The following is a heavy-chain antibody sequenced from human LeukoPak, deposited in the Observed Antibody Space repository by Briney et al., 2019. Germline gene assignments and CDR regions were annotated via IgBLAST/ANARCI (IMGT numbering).Heavy chain of an antibody. CDR3: AGYYDSSGTLHPNWFDP. V-gene: IGHV4-31*03. D-gene: IGHD3-22*01. CDR2: IYYSGST. J-gene: IGHJ5*02. CDR1: SGSISSGGYY. Sequence: PQTLSLTCTVSSGSISSGGYYWSWIRQHPGKGLEWIGYIYYSGSTYYNPSLKSRVTISVDTSKNQFSLKLSSVTAADTAVYYCAGYYDSSGTLHPNWFDPWGQGTLVTVSS.